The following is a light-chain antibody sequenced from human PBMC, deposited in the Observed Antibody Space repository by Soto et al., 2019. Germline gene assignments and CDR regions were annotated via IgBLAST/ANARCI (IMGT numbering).Light chain of an antibody. CDR3: QQYNSYPLT. CDR2: KAS. CDR1: QSVGSW. J-gene: IGKJ4*01. Sequence: DIQMTQSPSTLSASVGDRVTINCRASQSVGSWLAWYQQKPGKAPTLLLYKASSLESGVPSRFSGSGSGTEFTLSISSLQPDDFATYYCQQYNSYPLTFGGGTKVEIK. V-gene: IGKV1-5*03.